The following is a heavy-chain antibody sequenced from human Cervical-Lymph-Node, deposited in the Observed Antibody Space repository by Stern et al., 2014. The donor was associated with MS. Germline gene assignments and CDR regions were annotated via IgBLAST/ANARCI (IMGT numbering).Heavy chain of an antibody. CDR2: IFPGDSDT. Sequence: EVQLVQSGAEVKQPGESLKISCKGSGYSFNSNWIGWGRQMPGKGLEWMGFIFPGDSDTRYSPSFQGQVTISVDKSISTAYLQWISLKASDTAIYYCATWRGYTSSGFDPWGQGTLVTVSS. CDR1: GYSFNSNW. J-gene: IGHJ5*02. D-gene: IGHD6-19*01. V-gene: IGHV5-51*01. CDR3: ATWRGYTSSGFDP.